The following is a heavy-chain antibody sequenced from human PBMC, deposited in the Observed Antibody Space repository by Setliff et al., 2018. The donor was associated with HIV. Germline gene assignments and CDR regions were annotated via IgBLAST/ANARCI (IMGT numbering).Heavy chain of an antibody. CDR3: ARDRWFSNNWYSDY. D-gene: IGHD6-13*01. CDR2: IKQDGSVK. V-gene: IGHV3-7*05. Sequence: GVLRLSCAASGFTFSNNWMAWVRLAPGKGLEWVANIKQDGSVKNYVDSVRGRFTISRDNAENSLFLQMTGLRPEDTAMYYCARDRWFSNNWYSDYWGQGILVTVSS. J-gene: IGHJ4*02. CDR1: GFTFSNNW.